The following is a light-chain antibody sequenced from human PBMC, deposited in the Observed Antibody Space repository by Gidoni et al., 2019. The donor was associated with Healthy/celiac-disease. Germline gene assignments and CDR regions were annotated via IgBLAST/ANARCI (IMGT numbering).Light chain of an antibody. CDR1: PSVLYSSNNKNY. CDR2: WAS. CDR3: QQYYSTPRT. V-gene: IGKV4-1*01. Sequence: DIVMQLAPDSLAGSLCVRATVNCKSSPSVLYSSNNKNYLAWYQQKPGQPPKLLIYWASTRESGVPDRFSGSGSGTDFTLTISSLQAEDVAVYYCQQYYSTPRTFGQXTKVEIK. J-gene: IGKJ1*01.